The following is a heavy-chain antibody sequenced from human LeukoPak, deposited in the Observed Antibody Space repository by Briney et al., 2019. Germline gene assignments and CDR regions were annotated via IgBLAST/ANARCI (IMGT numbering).Heavy chain of an antibody. V-gene: IGHV4-39*01. Sequence: SETLSLTCTVSGGSISSSSYYWGWRRQPPGKGLEWIGSIYYSGSTYYNPSLKSRVTISVDTSKNQFSLKLSSVTAADTAVYYCARLAYDSYGYYFDYWGQGTLVTVSS. CDR1: GGSISSSSYY. D-gene: IGHD5-18*01. CDR2: IYYSGST. CDR3: ARLAYDSYGYYFDY. J-gene: IGHJ4*02.